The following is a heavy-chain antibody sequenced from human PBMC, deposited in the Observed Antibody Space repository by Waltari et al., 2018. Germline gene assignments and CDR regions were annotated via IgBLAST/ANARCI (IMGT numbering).Heavy chain of an antibody. CDR3: ARDRGIGLYFDS. CDR2: IHRSGRS. D-gene: IGHD1-26*01. CDR1: GASSTSNSW. Sequence: QLQLQESGPGLVKPSGTLSLPCTVPGASSTSNSWWSWVRQPPEKGLEWIGQIHRSGRSNYNPSLESRVTISLDTSNSQFSLKLTSTTAADTAVYYCARDRGIGLYFDSWGQGTLVTVSP. V-gene: IGHV4-4*02. J-gene: IGHJ4*02.